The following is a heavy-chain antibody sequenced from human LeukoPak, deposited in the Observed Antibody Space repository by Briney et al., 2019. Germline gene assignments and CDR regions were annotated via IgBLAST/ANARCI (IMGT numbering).Heavy chain of an antibody. J-gene: IGHJ5*02. D-gene: IGHD6-19*01. CDR3: ARDSGSGYNWFDP. V-gene: IGHV1-69*13. CDR2: IIPIFGTA. CDR1: GGTFSSYA. Sequence: SVKVSCKASGGTFSSYAISWVRQAPGQGLEWMGGIIPIFGTANYAQKFQGRVTITADESTSTAYMELSSLRSEDTAVYYCARDSGSGYNWFDPWGQGTLVTVSS.